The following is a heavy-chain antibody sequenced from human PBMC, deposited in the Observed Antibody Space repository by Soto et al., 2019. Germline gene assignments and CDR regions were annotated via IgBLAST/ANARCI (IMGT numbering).Heavy chain of an antibody. CDR1: GGSVSSGSYY. D-gene: IGHD5-12*01. CDR2: IYYSGST. CDR3: ARDRRRWLHSGRYFDY. Sequence: PSETLSLTCTVSGGSVSSGSYYWSWIRQPPGKGLEWIGYIYYSGSTNYNPSFKSRVTISVDTSKNQFSLKLSSVTAADTAVYYFARDRRRWLHSGRYFDYWGQGTLVTVSS. V-gene: IGHV4-61*01. J-gene: IGHJ4*02.